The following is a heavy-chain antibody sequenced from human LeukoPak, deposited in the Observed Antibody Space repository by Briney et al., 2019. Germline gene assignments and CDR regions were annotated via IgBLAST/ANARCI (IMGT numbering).Heavy chain of an antibody. D-gene: IGHD1-26*01. CDR3: ARSPSGSSSRYFDP. J-gene: IGHJ5*02. CDR2: IYHSGTT. CDR1: GDSFSSSNW. Sequence: SETLSLTCAVSGDSFSSSNWWSWVRQPPGKGLEWIGEIYHSGTTNYNPSLKSRVTISVDKSKNQFSLKLSSVTAADTAVYYCARSPSGSSSRYFDPWGQGTLVTVSS. V-gene: IGHV4-4*02.